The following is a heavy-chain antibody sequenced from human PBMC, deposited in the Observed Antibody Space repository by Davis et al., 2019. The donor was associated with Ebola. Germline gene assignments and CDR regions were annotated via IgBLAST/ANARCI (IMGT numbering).Heavy chain of an antibody. CDR2: VSGSSGGS. Sequence: AASVKVSCKASGFSFTDYYIYWVRQVPGQGLEWMGWVSGSSGGSNYAQKFKGRVTMTRDTSITTAYMELNRLRSDDTAVYYCARMISCGGDCRFFGYWGQGTLVTVSS. CDR1: GFSFTDYY. CDR3: ARMISCGGDCRFFGY. J-gene: IGHJ4*02. D-gene: IGHD2-21*02. V-gene: IGHV1-2*02.